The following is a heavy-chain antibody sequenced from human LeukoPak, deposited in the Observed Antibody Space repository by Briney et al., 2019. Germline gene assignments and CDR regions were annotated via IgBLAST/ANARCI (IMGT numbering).Heavy chain of an antibody. J-gene: IGHJ4*02. Sequence: GPSLTSPAPTLSLTCTFSCFCLSTRRAGVAWIRRPPGKALECLSLISSDEDKRYRPSLKRRLTLTKDTSKNQVVLTMTDMDPVDTATYYCARSRVYYYGSGSYFPKTLDYWGQGALVTVPS. D-gene: IGHD3-10*01. V-gene: IGHV2-5*02. CDR3: ARSRVYYYGSGSYFPKTLDY. CDR1: CFCLSTRRAG. CDR2: ISSDEDK.